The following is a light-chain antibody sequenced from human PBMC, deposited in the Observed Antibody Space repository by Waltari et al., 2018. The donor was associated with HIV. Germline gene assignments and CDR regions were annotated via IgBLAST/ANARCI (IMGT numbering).Light chain of an antibody. Sequence: FMLTQPHPVPESPGKTVSISCTRRSGSIASSYLQWFQQRPGSSPTAVIFEDNQRPSGVPERFSGSIDSSSNSASLTISGLKTEDEADYYCQSYDTTTPVVFGGGTRLTVL. CDR3: QSYDTTTPVV. J-gene: IGLJ2*01. CDR1: SGSIASSY. CDR2: EDN. V-gene: IGLV6-57*01.